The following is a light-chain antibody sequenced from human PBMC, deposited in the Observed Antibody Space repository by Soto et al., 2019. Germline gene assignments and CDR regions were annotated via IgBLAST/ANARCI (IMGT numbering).Light chain of an antibody. V-gene: IGLV2-14*01. CDR2: EVS. CDR1: SSDIGGYKY. J-gene: IGLJ2*01. CDR3: SSFTTTSTLVV. Sequence: QSALTQPASVSRSPGQSITISCTGTSSDIGGYKYVSWYQQHPGKAPKLMIYEVSNRPSGVSSRFSGSKSGNTASLTISGLRAEDEAYYYCSSFTTTSTLVVFGGGTKLTVL.